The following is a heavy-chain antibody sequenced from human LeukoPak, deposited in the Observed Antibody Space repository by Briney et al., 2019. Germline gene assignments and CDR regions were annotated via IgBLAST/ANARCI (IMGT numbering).Heavy chain of an antibody. CDR1: GGSISSYY. D-gene: IGHD4/OR15-4a*01. J-gene: IGHJ4*02. CDR3: AGKKGTMVLFEY. CDR2: IYYSGST. Sequence: KPSETLSLTCTVSGGSISSYYWSWIRQPPGKGLEWIGYIYYSGSTNYNPSIKSRLIMSVDTSKNQFSLKLSSVTAADTAVYYCAGKKGTMVLFEYWGQGALVTVSS. V-gene: IGHV4-59*01.